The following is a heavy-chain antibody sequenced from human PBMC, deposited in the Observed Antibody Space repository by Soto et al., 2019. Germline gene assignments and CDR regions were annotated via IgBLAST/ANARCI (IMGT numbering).Heavy chain of an antibody. CDR2: IYYSGST. V-gene: IGHV4-59*01. J-gene: IGHJ6*02. CDR1: GGSLSGYY. D-gene: IGHD6-13*01. CDR3: ASSNIAAAGFYYYALDV. Sequence: PSETLSVTCTVAGGSLSGYYWSWIRQPPGKGLEWIGYIYYSGSTNYNPSLKSRVTISVDTSKNQFSLKLSSVTAADTAVYYCASSNIAAAGFYYYALDVWGRGTTVTVSS.